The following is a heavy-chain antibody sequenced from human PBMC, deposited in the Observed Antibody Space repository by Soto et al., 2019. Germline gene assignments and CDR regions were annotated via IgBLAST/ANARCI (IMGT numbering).Heavy chain of an antibody. Sequence: SVKVSCKASGGTFSSYAISWVRQAPGQGLEWMGGIIPIFGTANYAQKFQGRVTITADESTSTAYMELSSLRSEDTAVYYCARGPVWGSYPYYFDYWGQGTLVTVSS. CDR1: GGTFSSYA. CDR2: IIPIFGTA. J-gene: IGHJ4*02. CDR3: ARGPVWGSYPYYFDY. D-gene: IGHD3-16*02. V-gene: IGHV1-69*13.